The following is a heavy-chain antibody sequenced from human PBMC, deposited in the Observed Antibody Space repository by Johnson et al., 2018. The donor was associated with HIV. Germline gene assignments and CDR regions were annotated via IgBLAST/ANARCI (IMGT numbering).Heavy chain of an antibody. CDR1: GFTFSGYG. D-gene: IGHD3-10*01. V-gene: IGHV3-NL1*01. CDR2: IYSGGST. CDR3: AIGRGEFPRHAFDI. Sequence: QVQLVESGGGVVQPGRSLRLSCAASGFTFSGYGMHWVRQAPGKGLEWVSVIYSGGSTYYADSVKGRFTISRDNSKNTLYLQMNSLRADDTAVYYCAIGRGEFPRHAFDIWGQGTMVTVSS. J-gene: IGHJ3*02.